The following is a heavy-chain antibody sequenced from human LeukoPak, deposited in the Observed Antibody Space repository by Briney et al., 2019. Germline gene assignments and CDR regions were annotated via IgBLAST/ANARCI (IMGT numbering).Heavy chain of an antibody. Sequence: SETLSLTCAVSGDSISDSSYYWGWIRQPPGKGPEWIGYIYYRGNSYYNPSLTSRVTISIDTSKNQFSLELTSVTAADTAIYYPIVGAYDYYYFNLWGRGTLVTVSS. J-gene: IGHJ2*01. CDR1: GDSISDSSYY. CDR3: IVGAYDYYYFNL. D-gene: IGHD1-26*01. V-gene: IGHV4-39*03. CDR2: IYYRGNS.